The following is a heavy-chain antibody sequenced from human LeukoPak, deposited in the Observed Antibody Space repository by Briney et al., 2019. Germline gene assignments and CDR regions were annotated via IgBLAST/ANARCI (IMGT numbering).Heavy chain of an antibody. CDR3: TTRRQDGW. J-gene: IGHJ4*02. Sequence: PGGSLRLSCVGSGFTFSDAWMSWVRQPPGKGLEWVGRIKSKSDAGTIDYAAPVKGRFTISRDDSRNTLYLQMNSLKTEDRAVYYYTTRRQDGWWGQGTLVTVS. CDR1: GFTFSDAW. D-gene: IGHD2-15*01. V-gene: IGHV3-15*01. CDR2: IKSKSDAGTI.